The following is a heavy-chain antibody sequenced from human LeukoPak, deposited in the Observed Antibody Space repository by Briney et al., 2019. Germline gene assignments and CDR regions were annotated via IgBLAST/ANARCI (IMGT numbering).Heavy chain of an antibody. CDR1: GFTFSDYY. CDR2: ISSSGSTT. J-gene: IGHJ4*02. CDR3: AKDYHRYSYGLD. Sequence: GGSLRLSCAASGFTFSDYYMSWIRQAPGKGLEWVSYISSSGSTTYYADSVKGRFTISRDNAKNSLYLQMSSLRAEDTAVYYCAKDYHRYSYGLDWGQGTLVIVSS. D-gene: IGHD5-18*01. V-gene: IGHV3-11*01.